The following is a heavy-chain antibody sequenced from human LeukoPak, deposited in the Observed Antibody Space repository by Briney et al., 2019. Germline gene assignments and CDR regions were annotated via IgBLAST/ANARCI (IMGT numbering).Heavy chain of an antibody. Sequence: SETLSLTCTVSGGSISSSSYYWGWIRQPPGKGLEWIGSIYYSGSTYYNPSLKSRVTISVDTSKNQFSLELSSVTAADTAVYYWARQSHYYDSSGYYRCFDYWGQGTLVTVSS. V-gene: IGHV4-39*01. D-gene: IGHD3-22*01. CDR2: IYYSGST. CDR1: GGSISSSSYY. J-gene: IGHJ4*02. CDR3: ARQSHYYDSSGYYRCFDY.